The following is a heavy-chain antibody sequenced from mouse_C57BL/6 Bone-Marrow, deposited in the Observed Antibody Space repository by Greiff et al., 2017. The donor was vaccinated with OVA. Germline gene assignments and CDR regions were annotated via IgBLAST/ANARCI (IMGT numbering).Heavy chain of an antibody. V-gene: IGHV5-4*01. CDR2: ISDGGSYT. D-gene: IGHD1-1*01. J-gene: IGHJ2*01. CDR1: GFTFSSYA. CDR3: ARDYGSSYVGY. Sequence: EVQLKESGGGLVKPGGSLKLSCAASGFTFSSYAMSWVRQTPEKRLEWVATISDGGSYTYYPDNVKGRFTISRDNAKNNLYLQMSHLKSEDTAMYYCARDYGSSYVGYWGQGTTLTVSS.